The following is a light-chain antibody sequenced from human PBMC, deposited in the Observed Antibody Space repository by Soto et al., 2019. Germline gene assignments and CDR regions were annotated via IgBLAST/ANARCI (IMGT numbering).Light chain of an antibody. V-gene: IGLV2-14*01. CDR1: SSDVGGFNY. CDR2: EVS. Sequence: QSVLTQPASVSRSPGQSITISCTGTSSDVGGFNYVSWYQQHPGIAPKLMISEVSNRPSGVSNRFSGSKSGNTASLTISGLQAEDEADYYCSSYTSSSTLVFGGGTKLTVL. CDR3: SSYTSSSTLV. J-gene: IGLJ2*01.